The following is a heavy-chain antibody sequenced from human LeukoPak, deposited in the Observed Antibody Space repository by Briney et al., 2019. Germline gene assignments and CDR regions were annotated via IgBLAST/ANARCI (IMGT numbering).Heavy chain of an antibody. CDR3: ARGGRAYRYSSSWYPTPSWFDP. CDR2: INSRSNDI. J-gene: IGHJ5*02. Sequence: PGGSLRLSCVASGFSFSDYSMNWVRQAPGKGLEWVSSINSRSNDIYYADSVKGRFTISRDNAKNSLYLQMNSLRAEDTAVYYCARGGRAYRYSSSWYPTPSWFDPWGQGTLVTVSS. D-gene: IGHD6-13*01. CDR1: GFSFSDYS. V-gene: IGHV3-21*06.